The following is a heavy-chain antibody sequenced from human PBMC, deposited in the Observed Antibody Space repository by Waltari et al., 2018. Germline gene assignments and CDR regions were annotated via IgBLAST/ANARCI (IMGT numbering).Heavy chain of an antibody. J-gene: IGHJ2*01. Sequence: QVQLQESGPGLVKPSETLSLTCTVSGGSISSYYWSWIRQPPGKGLEWSVYIDYSGSTNYNPSLKSRVTISVDTSKNQFSLKLSSVTAADTAVYYCARAAAGTRGYWYFDLWGRCTLVTVSS. V-gene: IGHV4-59*01. CDR1: GGSISSYY. CDR2: IDYSGST. CDR3: ARAAAGTRGYWYFDL. D-gene: IGHD6-13*01.